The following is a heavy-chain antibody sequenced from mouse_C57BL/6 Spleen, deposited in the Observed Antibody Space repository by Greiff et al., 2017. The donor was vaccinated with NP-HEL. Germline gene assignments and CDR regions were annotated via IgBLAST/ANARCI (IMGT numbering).Heavy chain of an antibody. V-gene: IGHV5-17*01. J-gene: IGHJ3*01. CDR1: GFTFSDYG. CDR3: ARDSFPCWFAY. CDR2: ISSGSSTI. Sequence: EVQVVESGGGLVKPGGSLKLSCAASGFTFSDYGMHWVRQAPEKGLEWVAYISSGSSTIYYADTVKGRFTISRDNAKNTLFLQMTSLRSEDTAMYYCARDSFPCWFAYWGQGTLVTVSA.